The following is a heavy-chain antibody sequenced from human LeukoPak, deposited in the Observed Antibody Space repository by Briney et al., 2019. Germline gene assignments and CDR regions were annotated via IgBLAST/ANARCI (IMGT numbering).Heavy chain of an antibody. V-gene: IGHV1-69*13. Sequence: GASVKLSCKASVGTFTSYAISWVRQAPGQGLEWMGGIIPIFGTANYAQKFQCRVTITADESTSTAYMEMSSLRSEDTAVYYCAGMVVRGVIYPSKWFDPWGQGTMVTVSS. J-gene: IGHJ5*02. D-gene: IGHD3-10*01. CDR3: AGMVVRGVIYPSKWFDP. CDR1: VGTFTSYA. CDR2: IIPIFGTA.